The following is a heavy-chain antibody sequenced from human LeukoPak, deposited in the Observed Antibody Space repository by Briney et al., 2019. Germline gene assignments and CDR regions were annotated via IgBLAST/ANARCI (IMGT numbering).Heavy chain of an antibody. CDR3: ARRYSSGWYHFDY. CDR2: TSESGGRT. J-gene: IGHJ4*02. V-gene: IGHV3-23*01. Sequence: GALRLSCAASGFTFSNYAMSWVRQAPGKGLESVSTTSESGGRTYYADSVKGRFTISRDNSKNTLHLQMNSLRADDTAVYYCARRYSSGWYHFDYWGQGTLVTVSS. CDR1: GFTFSNYA. D-gene: IGHD6-19*01.